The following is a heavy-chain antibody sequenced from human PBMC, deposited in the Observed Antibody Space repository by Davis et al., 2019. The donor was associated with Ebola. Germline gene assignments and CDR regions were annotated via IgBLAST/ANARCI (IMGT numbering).Heavy chain of an antibody. Sequence: AASVQVSCKATVYTFTDYQMHLVRQAPGQGLEWMGRINPKSGDTNYAQIFQGRVTMTRDTSISTAYMDLSGLRSDDTAVYYCARGERSMGNCFDYWGQGTLVTVSP. V-gene: IGHV1-2*06. CDR1: VYTFTDYQ. D-gene: IGHD2/OR15-2a*01. CDR3: ARGERSMGNCFDY. CDR2: INPKSGDT. J-gene: IGHJ4*02.